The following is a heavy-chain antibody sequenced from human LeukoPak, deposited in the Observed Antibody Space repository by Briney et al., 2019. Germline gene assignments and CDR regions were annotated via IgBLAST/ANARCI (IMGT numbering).Heavy chain of an antibody. CDR1: GFTFDDYA. J-gene: IGHJ4*02. V-gene: IGHV3-9*01. D-gene: IGHD3-10*01. CDR2: ISWNSGSI. Sequence: GGSLRLSCAASGFTFDDYAMHWVRHAPGEGLERVSGISWNSGSIGYADSVKGRFTISRDNAKNSLYLQMNSLRAEDTALYYCAKDSGSWGQGTLVTVSS. CDR3: AKDSGS.